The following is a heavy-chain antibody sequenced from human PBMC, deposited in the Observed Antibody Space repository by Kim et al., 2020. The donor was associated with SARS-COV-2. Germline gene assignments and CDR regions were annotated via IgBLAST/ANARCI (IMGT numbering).Heavy chain of an antibody. CDR1: GYTFTSYA. CDR2: INAGNGNT. Sequence: ASVKVSCKASGYTFTSYAMHWVRQAPGQRLEWMGWINAGNGNTKYSQKFQGRVTITRDTSASTAYMELSSLRSEDTAVYYCARAARSSWYVGSWFDPWGQGPLVTVSS. J-gene: IGHJ5*02. D-gene: IGHD6-13*01. V-gene: IGHV1-3*01. CDR3: ARAARSSWYVGSWFDP.